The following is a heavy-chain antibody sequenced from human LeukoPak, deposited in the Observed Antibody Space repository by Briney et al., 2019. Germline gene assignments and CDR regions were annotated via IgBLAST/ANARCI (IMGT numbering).Heavy chain of an antibody. Sequence: GGSLRLSCAASGFTFSDYYMTWLRQAPGKGLEWVSYISSSRTIIYYADSVKGRFTISRDNSKNSLYLQMSTLRAEDTAIYYCARATGRWWYYFDHWGQGTQVTVSS. D-gene: IGHD2-15*01. V-gene: IGHV3-11*01. CDR3: ARATGRWWYYFDH. J-gene: IGHJ4*02. CDR1: GFTFSDYY. CDR2: ISSSRTII.